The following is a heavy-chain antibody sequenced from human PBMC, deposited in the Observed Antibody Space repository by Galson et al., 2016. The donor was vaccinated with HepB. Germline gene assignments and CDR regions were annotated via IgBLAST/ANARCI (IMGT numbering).Heavy chain of an antibody. CDR3: ARAPPLSGYTYAHLPYFFDS. J-gene: IGHJ4*02. Sequence: SVKVSCKASGGTFSDLAISWVRQAPGQGPEWMGGINPVVEKTTYAQKFQGRVTITADKSTGTVYMDLSGLTSDDTADYYCARAPPLSGYTYAHLPYFFDSWGQGTLVTVSS. V-gene: IGHV1-69*10. D-gene: IGHD5-18*01. CDR1: GGTFSDLA. CDR2: INPVVEKT.